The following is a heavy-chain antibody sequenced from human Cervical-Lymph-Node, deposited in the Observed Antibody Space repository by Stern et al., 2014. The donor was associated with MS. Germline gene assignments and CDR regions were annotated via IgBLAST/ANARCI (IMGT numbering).Heavy chain of an antibody. J-gene: IGHJ4*02. V-gene: IGHV3-73*01. CDR3: TRQGPSPLDDFDY. CDR2: IRSKAHSYAT. Sequence: EVQLVESGGGLVQPGGSLKLSCAASGFTFTDSGIHWVRQASGNGLEWVGRIRSKAHSYATLYAASVRDRFTISRDDSKNTAYLQMNSLKTEDTAVYYCTRQGPSPLDDFDYWGQGTLVTVSS. CDR1: GFTFTDSG.